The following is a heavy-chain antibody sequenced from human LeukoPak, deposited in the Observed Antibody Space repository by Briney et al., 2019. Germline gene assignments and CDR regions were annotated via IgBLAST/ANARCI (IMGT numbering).Heavy chain of an antibody. CDR2: IYYSGST. CDR1: GGSISSYY. CDR3: ARGTIAADDYYYMDV. J-gene: IGHJ6*03. Sequence: SETLSLTCTVSGGSISSYYWSWIRQPPGKGLEWIGYIYYSGSTNYNPSLKSRVTISVDTSKNQFSLKLSSVTAADTAVYYCARGTIAADDYYYMDVWGKGTTVTISS. D-gene: IGHD6-13*01. V-gene: IGHV4-59*01.